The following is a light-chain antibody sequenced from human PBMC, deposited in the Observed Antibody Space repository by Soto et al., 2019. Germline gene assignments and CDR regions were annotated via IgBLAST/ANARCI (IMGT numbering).Light chain of an antibody. CDR3: QQYHSYPVT. CDR1: QDISSF. J-gene: IGKJ4*01. CDR2: AAS. Sequence: DIQMTQSPSSLSASVGDTVTITCRASQDISSFLAWFQQKPGTAPKSLIYAASSLQSGVPSKFSGSGSGTDFTLTISSLQPEDFATYYCQQYHSYPVTFGGGTKVEIK. V-gene: IGKV1-16*02.